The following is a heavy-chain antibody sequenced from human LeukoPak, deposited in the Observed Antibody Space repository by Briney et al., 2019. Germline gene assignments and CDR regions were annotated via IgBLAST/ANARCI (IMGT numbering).Heavy chain of an antibody. CDR1: GFTFSSYA. CDR2: ISGSGGST. J-gene: IGHJ4*02. V-gene: IGHV3-23*01. CDR3: AKDPRPPAAGPSENFDY. Sequence: QAGGSLRLSCAASGFTFSSYAMSWVRQAPGKGLEWVSAISGSGGSTYYADSVKGRFTISRDNSKNTLYLQMNSLRAEDTAVYYCAKDPRPPAAGPSENFDYWGQGTLVTVSS. D-gene: IGHD6-13*01.